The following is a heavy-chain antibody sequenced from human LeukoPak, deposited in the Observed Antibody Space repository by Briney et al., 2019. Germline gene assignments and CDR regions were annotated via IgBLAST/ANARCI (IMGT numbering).Heavy chain of an antibody. V-gene: IGHV3-74*01. D-gene: IGHD3-22*01. CDR1: GFTFSGYW. J-gene: IGHJ1*01. Sequence: GGSLRLSCAASGFTFSGYWMHWVRQAPGKGLVWVSRIKSDGSTNYADSVKGRFTISRDNAKNTVSLQMSSLIAEDTVVYYCARAPSDIGGYYPEYFRHWGQGALVTVSS. CDR3: ARAPSDIGGYYPEYFRH. CDR2: IKSDGST.